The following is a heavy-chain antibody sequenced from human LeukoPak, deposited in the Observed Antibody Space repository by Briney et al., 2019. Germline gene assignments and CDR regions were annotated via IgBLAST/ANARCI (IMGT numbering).Heavy chain of an antibody. CDR1: GGSISSSSYY. V-gene: IGHV4-39*01. CDR2: IYYSGST. J-gene: IGHJ4*02. CDR3: ARHRGGEWELLPYYFDY. D-gene: IGHD1-26*01. Sequence: SETLSLTCTVSGGSISSSSYYWGWIRQPPGKGLEWIGSIYYSGSTYYNPSLKSRVTISVDTSKNQFSLKLSSVTAADTAVYYCARHRGGEWELLPYYFDYWGQGTLVTVSS.